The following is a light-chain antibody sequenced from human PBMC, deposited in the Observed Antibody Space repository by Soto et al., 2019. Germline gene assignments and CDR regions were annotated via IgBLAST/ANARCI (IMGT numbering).Light chain of an antibody. CDR1: SSNIGSNY. V-gene: IGLV1-47*02. Sequence: QSVLTQPPSASGTPGQRVTISCSGSSSNIGSNYVYWYQQLPGRAPNLLIYSNNKRPSGVPDRFSGSKSATSASLAISGLRSEDEADYYCAAWDDSLSGYVFGTGTKLTVL. CDR2: SNN. J-gene: IGLJ1*01. CDR3: AAWDDSLSGYV.